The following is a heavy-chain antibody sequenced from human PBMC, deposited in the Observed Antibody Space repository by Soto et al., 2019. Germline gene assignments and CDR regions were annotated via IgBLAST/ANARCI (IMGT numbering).Heavy chain of an antibody. Sequence: TGGSLILSCAASGFTFSSFAMSWVRQAPGKGLDWVSAISGRGCSIYSPDSVKGRFTISRDNSKNTLYLQMSSLRAEDTAVYYCARAFSAGQGYRTDFWGKGSLVTVS. D-gene: IGHD5-18*01. V-gene: IGHV3-23*01. J-gene: IGHJ4*02. CDR2: ISGRGCSI. CDR3: ARAFSAGQGYRTDF. CDR1: GFTFSSFA.